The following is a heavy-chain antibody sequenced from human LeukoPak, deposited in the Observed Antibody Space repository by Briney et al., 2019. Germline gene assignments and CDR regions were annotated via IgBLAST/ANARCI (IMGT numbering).Heavy chain of an antibody. D-gene: IGHD3-9*01. CDR2: ISGGSGNT. Sequence: GGSLRLSCVASGFTFSSYAMSWVRQSPGKGLEWVSGISGGSGNTEYADSVKGRFTISRDNSKSTLYLQMNSLRAEDTAVYYCAEFYDILTGYFDYWGQGTLVTVSS. CDR1: GFTFSSYA. J-gene: IGHJ4*02. V-gene: IGHV3-23*01. CDR3: AEFYDILTGYFDY.